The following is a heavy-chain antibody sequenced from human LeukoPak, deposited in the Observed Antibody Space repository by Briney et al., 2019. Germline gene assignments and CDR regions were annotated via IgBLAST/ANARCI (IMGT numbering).Heavy chain of an antibody. D-gene: IGHD6-19*01. CDR1: GFTFSAFG. Sequence: GGSLRLSCAASGFTFSAFGMHWVRQAPGKGLEWVAVISSDGTNKYYTDSVKGRFTISRDNSKNTLYMQMNSLRAEDTAVYSCAKSRLYSSGSADCWGQGTLVTVSS. CDR2: ISSDGTNK. J-gene: IGHJ4*02. V-gene: IGHV3-30*18. CDR3: AKSRLYSSGSADC.